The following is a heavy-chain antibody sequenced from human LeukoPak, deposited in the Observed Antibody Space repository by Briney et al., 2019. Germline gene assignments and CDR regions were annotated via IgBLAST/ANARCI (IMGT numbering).Heavy chain of an antibody. D-gene: IGHD2-15*01. J-gene: IGHJ6*03. CDR3: ARGPIPNNIVVVVAATYYYYYMDV. CDR2: IIPIFGTA. V-gene: IGHV1-69*05. CDR1: GYTFSSYA. Sequence: SVKVSCKASGYTFSSYAISWVRQAPGQGLEWMGGIIPIFGTANYAQKFQGRVTITTDESTSTAYMELSSLRSEDTAVYYCARGPIPNNIVVVVAATYYYYYMDVWGKGTTVTVSS.